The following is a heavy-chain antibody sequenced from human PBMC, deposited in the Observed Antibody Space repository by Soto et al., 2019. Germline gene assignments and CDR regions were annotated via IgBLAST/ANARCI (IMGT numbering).Heavy chain of an antibody. Sequence: QVQLVQSGAEVKKPGSSVKVSCKASGGTSRSLSITWVRQAPGQGLEWMGGITPLFGIPNYPQKFQGRLTITADKSTGTAYLELSSLRSEDTGVYYCARDTHSAGGWFDTWGRGTLVTVS. D-gene: IGHD2-15*01. V-gene: IGHV1-69*17. CDR2: ITPLFGIP. CDR3: ARDTHSAGGWFDT. J-gene: IGHJ5*02. CDR1: GGTSRSLS.